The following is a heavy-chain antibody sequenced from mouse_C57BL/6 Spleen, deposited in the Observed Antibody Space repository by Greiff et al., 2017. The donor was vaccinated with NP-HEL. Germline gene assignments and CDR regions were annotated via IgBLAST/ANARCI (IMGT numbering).Heavy chain of an antibody. V-gene: IGHV1-61*01. CDR1: GYTFTSYW. CDR3: ARGHLPLYAMDY. D-gene: IGHD5-1*01. J-gene: IGHJ4*01. CDR2: IYPSDSET. Sequence: QVQLQQSGAELVRPGSSVKLSCKASGYTFTSYWMDWVKQRPGQGLEWIGNIYPSDSETHYNQKFKDKATLTVDKSSSTAYMQLSSLTSEDSAVYYCARGHLPLYAMDYWGQGTSVTVSS.